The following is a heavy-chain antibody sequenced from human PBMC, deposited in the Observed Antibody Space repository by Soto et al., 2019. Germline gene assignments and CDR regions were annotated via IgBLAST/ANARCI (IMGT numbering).Heavy chain of an antibody. CDR1: GGSFSGYY. Sequence: QVQLQQWGAGLLKPSETLSLTCAVYGGSFSGYYWSWIRQPPGKGLEWIGEINHSGSTNYNPSLKSRVTISVDTSKSQFSLKLSSVTAADTAVYYCARGPNCSGGSCYSGAHYWGQGTLVTVSS. CDR2: INHSGST. J-gene: IGHJ4*02. CDR3: ARGPNCSGGSCYSGAHY. D-gene: IGHD2-15*01. V-gene: IGHV4-34*01.